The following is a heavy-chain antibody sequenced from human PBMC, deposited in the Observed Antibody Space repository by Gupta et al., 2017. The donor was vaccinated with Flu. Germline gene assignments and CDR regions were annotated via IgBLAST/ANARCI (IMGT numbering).Heavy chain of an antibody. D-gene: IGHD2-2*01. V-gene: IGHV4-31*02. CDR3: ARDLFQRYCSSTSCSVHPWGMDV. CDR1: GGSISSGGYY. J-gene: IGHJ6*02. Sequence: TVSGGSISSGGYYWSWIRQHPGKGLEWIGYIYYSGSTYYNPSLKSRVTISVDTSKNQFSLKLSSVTAADTAVHYCARDLFQRYCSSTSCSVHPWGMDVWGQGTTVTVSS. CDR2: IYYSGST.